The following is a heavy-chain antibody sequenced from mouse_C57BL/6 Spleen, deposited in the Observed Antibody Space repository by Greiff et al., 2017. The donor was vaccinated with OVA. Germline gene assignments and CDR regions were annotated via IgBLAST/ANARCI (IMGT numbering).Heavy chain of an antibody. Sequence: EVQGVESGGDLVKPGGSLKLSCAASGFTFSSYGMSWVRQTPDKRLEWVATISSGGSYTYYPDSVKGRFTISRDNAENTLYLQMSSLKSEDTAMYYCARHDGYYVDYWGQGTTLTVSS. V-gene: IGHV5-6*01. CDR1: GFTFSSYG. CDR2: ISSGGSYT. D-gene: IGHD1-1*01. CDR3: ARHDGYYVDY. J-gene: IGHJ2*01.